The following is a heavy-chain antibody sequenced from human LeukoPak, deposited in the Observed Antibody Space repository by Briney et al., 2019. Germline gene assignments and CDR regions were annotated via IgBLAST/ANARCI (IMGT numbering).Heavy chain of an antibody. CDR1: GGSISSYY. CDR2: IYYSGST. J-gene: IGHJ1*01. CDR3: ARATPNLTILGVRRYFQH. Sequence: PSETLSLTCTVSGGSISSYYWSWIRQPPGKGLEWIGYIYYSGSTNYNPSLKSRVTISVDTSKNQFSLKLNSVTAADTAVYYCARATPNLTILGVRRYFQHWGQGTLVTVSS. V-gene: IGHV4-59*12. D-gene: IGHD3-3*01.